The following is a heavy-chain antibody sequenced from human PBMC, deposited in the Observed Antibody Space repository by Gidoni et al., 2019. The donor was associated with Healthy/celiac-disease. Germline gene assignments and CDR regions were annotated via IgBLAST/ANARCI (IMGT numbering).Heavy chain of an antibody. V-gene: IGHV3-11*05. CDR3: ARAVEQWLMNPPFLDY. J-gene: IGHJ4*02. D-gene: IGHD6-19*01. CDR1: GFTFRDYY. CDR2: ISSSSSYT. Sequence: QVQLVESGGGLVKPGGSLRLSCAASGFTFRDYYMSWIRKAPGKGLEWVSYISSSSSYTNYADSVKGRFTISRDNAKNSLYLQMNSLRAEDTAVYYCARAVEQWLMNPPFLDYWGQGTLVTVSS.